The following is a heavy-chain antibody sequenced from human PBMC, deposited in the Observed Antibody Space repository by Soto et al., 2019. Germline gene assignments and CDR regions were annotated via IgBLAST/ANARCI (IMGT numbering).Heavy chain of an antibody. CDR3: ARTTSLQWYYMDV. CDR1: GGSISSYY. Sequence: SETLSLTCTVSGGSISSYYWSWIRQPPGKGLEWIGYIYYSGSTNYNPSLKSRVTISVDTSKNQFSLKLSSVTAADTAVYYCARTTSLQWYYMDVWDKGTTVTVSS. CDR2: IYYSGST. J-gene: IGHJ6*03. V-gene: IGHV4-59*08. D-gene: IGHD4-17*01.